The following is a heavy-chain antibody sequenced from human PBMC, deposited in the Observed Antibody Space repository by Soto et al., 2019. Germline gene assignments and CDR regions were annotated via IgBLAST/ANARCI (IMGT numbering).Heavy chain of an antibody. CDR3: ARDEGRSLAAAGIPMS. V-gene: IGHV3-30-3*01. CDR1: GFTFSSYA. J-gene: IGHJ5*02. Sequence: GGSLRLSCAASGFTFSSYAMHWVRQAPGKGLEWVAVISYDGSNKYYADSVKGRFTISRDNSKNTLYLQMNSLRAEDTAVYYCARDEGRSLAAAGIPMSWGQGTLVTVSS. CDR2: ISYDGSNK. D-gene: IGHD6-13*01.